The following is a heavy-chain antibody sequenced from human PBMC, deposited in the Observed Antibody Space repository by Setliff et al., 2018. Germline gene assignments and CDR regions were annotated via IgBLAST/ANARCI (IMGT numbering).Heavy chain of an antibody. CDR3: ARAVVGYGDLYYFDC. D-gene: IGHD4-17*01. Sequence: AGGSLRLSCVASGFAISSCWMSWVRQAPGKGLEWVSSINWRGGSRAYADSVKGRFTISRDNAKNSMYLEMNSLRAEDKAFYYCARAVVGYGDLYYFDCWGQGTLVTVSS. V-gene: IGHV3-20*04. CDR1: GFAISSCW. J-gene: IGHJ4*02. CDR2: INWRGGSR.